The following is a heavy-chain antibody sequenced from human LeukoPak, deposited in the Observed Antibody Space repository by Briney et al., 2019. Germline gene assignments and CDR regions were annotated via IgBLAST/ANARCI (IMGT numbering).Heavy chain of an antibody. J-gene: IGHJ4*02. V-gene: IGHV4-59*01. CDR3: AREYSTSSEGDYFDY. CDR2: IYHSGST. Sequence: TSETLSLTCTVSGASITTYYWTWIRQPPGKGLEWIGYIYHSGSTNYNPSLKSRVTISLDTSRNQFSLRLSSVTAADTAVYLCAREYSTSSEGDYFDYWGQGSLVTVSS. CDR1: GASITTYY. D-gene: IGHD6-6*01.